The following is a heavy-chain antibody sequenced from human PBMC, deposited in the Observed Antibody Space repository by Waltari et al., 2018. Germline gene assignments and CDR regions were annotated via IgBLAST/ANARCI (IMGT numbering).Heavy chain of an antibody. CDR2: GYYNGST. J-gene: IGHJ2*01. CDR1: GGSISETLYY. D-gene: IGHD2-8*01. V-gene: IGHV4-39*01. Sequence: QLHLQMSGPGLVKPSETLSLTCTVSGGSISETLYYWAWIRQTPGKGLEWIGSGYYNGSTDYNPSLKSRVTISVDTSKNHFSLKLSSVTAADTAVYYCARHPAMTIMLWYFDLWGRGTLVTVSS. CDR3: ARHPAMTIMLWYFDL.